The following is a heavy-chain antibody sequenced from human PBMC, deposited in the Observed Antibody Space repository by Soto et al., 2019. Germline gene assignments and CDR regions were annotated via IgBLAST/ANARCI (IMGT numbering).Heavy chain of an antibody. J-gene: IGHJ3*02. V-gene: IGHV4-59*08. CDR3: ARQVMITLGGVIVYDAFDI. D-gene: IGHD3-16*02. CDR2: IYYSGST. CDR1: GGSISSYY. Sequence: SETLSLTCTVSGGSISSYYWSWIRQPPGKGLEWIGYIYYSGSTNYNPSHKSRVNISVDTSKNQFSLKLSSVTAEDTAVYFCARQVMITLGGVIVYDAFDIWGQGKMVTVSS.